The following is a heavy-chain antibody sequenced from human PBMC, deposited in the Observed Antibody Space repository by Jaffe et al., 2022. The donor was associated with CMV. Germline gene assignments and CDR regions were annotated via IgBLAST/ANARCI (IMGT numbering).Heavy chain of an antibody. V-gene: IGHV3-23*01. CDR2: ISGSGGST. D-gene: IGHD5-18*01. CDR1: GFTFSSYA. Sequence: EVQLLESGGGLVQPGGSLRLSCAASGFTFSSYAMSWVRQAPGKGLEWVSAISGSGGSTYYADSVKGRFTISRDNSKNTLYLQMNSLRAEDTAVYYCAKNGSPEDTAMGKYYYYGMDVWGQGTTVTVSS. CDR3: AKNGSPEDTAMGKYYYYGMDV. J-gene: IGHJ6*02.